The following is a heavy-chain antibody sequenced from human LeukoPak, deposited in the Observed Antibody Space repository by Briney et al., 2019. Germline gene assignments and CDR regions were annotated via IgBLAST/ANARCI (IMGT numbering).Heavy chain of an antibody. CDR1: GFTFSSYA. CDR2: ISGSGSTT. D-gene: IGHD6-13*01. CDR3: AKWSIAAADLPLVGDGPDY. Sequence: PGGSLRLSCAASGFTFSSYAMTWVRQAPGKGLEWVSAISGSGSTTYYADSVKGRFTISRDNSKNTLYLQMNSLRAEDAAVYYCAKWSIAAADLPLVGDGPDYWGQGTLVTVSS. V-gene: IGHV3-23*01. J-gene: IGHJ4*02.